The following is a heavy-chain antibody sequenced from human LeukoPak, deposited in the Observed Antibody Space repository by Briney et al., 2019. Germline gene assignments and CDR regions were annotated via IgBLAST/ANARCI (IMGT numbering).Heavy chain of an antibody. J-gene: IGHJ4*02. CDR2: IYYSGST. D-gene: IGHD3-16*02. Sequence: SETLSLTCTVSAGSISSSNYYWGWIRQPPGKGLEWIGSIYYSGSTYYNPSLKSRVTISVDTSKNQFSLKLSSVTAADTAVYYCASGVTFGGAIVTVDYWGQGTLVTVSS. CDR3: ASGVTFGGAIVTVDY. V-gene: IGHV4-39*01. CDR1: AGSISSSNYY.